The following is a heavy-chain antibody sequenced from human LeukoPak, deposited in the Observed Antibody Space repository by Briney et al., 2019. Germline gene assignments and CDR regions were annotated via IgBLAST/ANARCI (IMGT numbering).Heavy chain of an antibody. V-gene: IGHV4-4*07. CDR1: GGSLNNYD. CDR3: ARDGATAARPLFYMDV. CDR2: IYLSGLSTSGST. D-gene: IGHD6-6*01. J-gene: IGHJ6*03. Sequence: SETLSLTCTVAGGSLNNYDWTWIRKPAGKGLEWIGRIYLSGLSTSGSTNYHPSLSSRVTMSLDTSKKQFFLNLTSVTAADTAVYYCARDGATAARPLFYMDVWGKGTTVTVSS.